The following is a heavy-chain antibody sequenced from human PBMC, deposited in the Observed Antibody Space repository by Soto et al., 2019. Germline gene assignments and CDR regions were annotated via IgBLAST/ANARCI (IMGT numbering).Heavy chain of an antibody. CDR1: GFTFSSYA. Sequence: QVQLVESGGGVVQPGRSLRLSCAASGFTFSSYAMHWVRQAPGKGLEWVAVISYDGSNKYYADSVKGRFTISRDNSKKTLYLQMNSMRAEDTAVYYCAREVEGLGAWGQGTLVTVSS. V-gene: IGHV3-30-3*01. CDR3: AREVEGLGA. J-gene: IGHJ5*02. D-gene: IGHD1-26*01. CDR2: ISYDGSNK.